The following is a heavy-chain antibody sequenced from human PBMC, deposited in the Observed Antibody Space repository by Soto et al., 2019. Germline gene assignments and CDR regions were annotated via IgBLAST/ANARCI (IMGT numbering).Heavy chain of an antibody. CDR3: ARDKFLAAMPYYFDY. D-gene: IGHD2-2*01. V-gene: IGHV4-34*01. Sequence: SLTCAVYGGSFSGYYWSWIRQPPGKGLEWIGEINHSGSTNYNPSLKSRVTISVDTSKNQFSLKLSSVTAADTAVYYCARDKFLAAMPYYFDYWGQGTLVTVSS. J-gene: IGHJ4*02. CDR2: INHSGST. CDR1: GGSFSGYY.